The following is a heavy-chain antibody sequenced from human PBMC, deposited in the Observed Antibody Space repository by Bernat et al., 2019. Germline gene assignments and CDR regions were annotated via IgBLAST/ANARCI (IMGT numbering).Heavy chain of an antibody. J-gene: IGHJ3*02. Sequence: QVQLVESGGGVVQPGGSLRLSCAASGFTFSSYGMHWVRQAPGKGLEWVAVIWYDESNKYYAYSVKGRFTISRDNSKNTLYLEMNSLRAEDTAVYYCARGYSSSSGVFDIWGQGTVVTVSS. D-gene: IGHD6-6*01. CDR2: IWYDESNK. V-gene: IGHV3-33*01. CDR1: GFTFSSYG. CDR3: ARGYSSSSGVFDI.